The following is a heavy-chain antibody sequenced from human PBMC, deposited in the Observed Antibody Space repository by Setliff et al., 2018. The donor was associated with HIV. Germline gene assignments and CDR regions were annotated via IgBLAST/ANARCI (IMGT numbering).Heavy chain of an antibody. J-gene: IGHJ5*02. V-gene: IGHV1-2*06. D-gene: IGHD4-17*01. CDR1: GYTFTGYY. CDR3: AREGGGEQGWFDP. Sequence: SVKVSCKASGYTFTGYYMHWVRQAPGQGLEWMGRINPNSGGTNYAQKFQGRVTMTRDTSISTAYMELSRLRSDDTAVYYCAREGGGEQGWFDPWGQGTLVTVSS. CDR2: INPNSGGT.